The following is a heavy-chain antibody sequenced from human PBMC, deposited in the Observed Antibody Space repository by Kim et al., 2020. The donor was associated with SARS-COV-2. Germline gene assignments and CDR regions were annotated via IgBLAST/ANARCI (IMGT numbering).Heavy chain of an antibody. Sequence: NYARKFQDRVTITADESTSTAYMELSSLRSEDTAVYYCARDNRGSGSYGNWGQGTLVTVSS. V-gene: IGHV1-69*01. D-gene: IGHD3-10*01. J-gene: IGHJ4*02. CDR3: ARDNRGSGSYGN.